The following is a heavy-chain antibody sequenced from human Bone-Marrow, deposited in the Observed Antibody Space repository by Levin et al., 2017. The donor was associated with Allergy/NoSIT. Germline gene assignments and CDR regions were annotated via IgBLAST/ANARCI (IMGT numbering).Heavy chain of an antibody. CDR3: ARDGQGHSSSPY. J-gene: IGHJ4*02. D-gene: IGHD6-6*01. Sequence: HPGGSLRLSCAASGFSVSNNFLNWVRQVPGKGLEWVSLIYSGGSTHYADSVKGRFTISRDNSRNTLYLQMNSLSVEDTAVYYCARDGQGHSSSPYWGQGTLVTVSS. CDR2: IYSGGST. CDR1: GFSVSNNF. V-gene: IGHV3-66*01.